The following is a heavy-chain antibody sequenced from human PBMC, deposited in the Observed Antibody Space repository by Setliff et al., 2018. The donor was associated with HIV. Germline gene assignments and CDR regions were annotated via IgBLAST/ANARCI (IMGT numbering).Heavy chain of an antibody. Sequence: SETLSLTCTVSGPPIAIGSYYWTWIRQPAGRGLEWIGHISASGNTKYSPTLQSRVTLSVNPSNNQFSLNLTAVTAADTAVYYCARRKSGSSYRSFNYWGLGSLVTVSS. CDR2: ISASGNT. CDR3: ARRKSGSSYRSFNY. D-gene: IGHD3-16*02. J-gene: IGHJ4*02. CDR1: GPPIAIGSYY. V-gene: IGHV4-61*09.